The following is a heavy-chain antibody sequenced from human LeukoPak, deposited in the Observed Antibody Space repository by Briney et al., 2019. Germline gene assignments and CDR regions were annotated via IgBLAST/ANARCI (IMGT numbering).Heavy chain of an antibody. CDR1: GFTFSNYA. V-gene: IGHV3-23*01. J-gene: IGHJ4*02. CDR3: GKGGDYDVLTGYYVSDY. CDR2: ITGSGSGI. Sequence: GGSLRLSCAASGFTFSNYAMSWVRQAPGKGLEWVSAITGSGSGIYYADSMKSRFTISRDNSKNTLYLQINSLRAEDTAVYYCGKGGDYDVLTGYYVSDYWGQGTLVTVSS. D-gene: IGHD3-9*01.